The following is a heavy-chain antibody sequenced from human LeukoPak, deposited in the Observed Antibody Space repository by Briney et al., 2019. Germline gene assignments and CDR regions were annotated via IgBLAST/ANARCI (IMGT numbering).Heavy chain of an antibody. D-gene: IGHD3-16*01. J-gene: IGHJ3*02. Sequence: GRSLRLSCAASGFTFSSYAMHWVRQAPGKGLEWVAVTSYDGSNKYYADSVKGRFTISRDNSKNTLYLQMNSLRAEDTAVYYCARDPGEIPDIWGQGTMVTVSS. CDR1: GFTFSSYA. CDR2: TSYDGSNK. V-gene: IGHV3-30-3*01. CDR3: ARDPGEIPDI.